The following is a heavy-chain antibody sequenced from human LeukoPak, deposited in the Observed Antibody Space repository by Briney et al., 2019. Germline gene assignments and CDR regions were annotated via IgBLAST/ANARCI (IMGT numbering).Heavy chain of an antibody. J-gene: IGHJ4*02. V-gene: IGHV4-30-4*08. CDR2: IYYSGST. Sequence: PSQTLSLTCTVSGGSISSGDYYWSWIRQPPGKGLEWIGYIYYSGSTYYNPSLKSRVTISVDTSKNQFSLKLSSVTAADTAVYYCARETRTYCGGDCYWYWGQGTLVTVSS. CDR1: GGSISSGDYY. CDR3: ARETRTYCGGDCYWY. D-gene: IGHD2-21*01.